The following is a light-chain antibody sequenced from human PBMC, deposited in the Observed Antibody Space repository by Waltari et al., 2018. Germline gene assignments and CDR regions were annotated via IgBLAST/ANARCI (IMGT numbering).Light chain of an antibody. V-gene: IGLV2-14*03. CDR1: SSYGDDYRI. CDR2: DVS. Sequence: QSALTQPASVSGSPGQSVTIPCTGVSSYGDDYRIISWFRQHPGQAPKLILYDVSNHTSDISHRFSGYKSGNTASLTISRLQADDEADYFCSYYPDTHTPVVFGGGTKLTV. J-gene: IGLJ2*01. CDR3: SYYPDTHTPVV.